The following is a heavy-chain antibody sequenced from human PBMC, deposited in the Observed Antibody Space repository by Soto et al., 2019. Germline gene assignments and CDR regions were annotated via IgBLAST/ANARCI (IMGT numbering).Heavy chain of an antibody. CDR3: AKDRLPTSGQRFYFDS. CDR2: ILPDETG. J-gene: IGHJ4*02. CDR1: GFTFSTYA. D-gene: IGHD2-15*01. Sequence: DVNLLQSGGGSAQPGGSLRLPCATSGFTFSTYAMTWVRQVPGRGLQWVSTILPDETGFYTVSVKGRFTISRDNYRGIVYLQMNDLWVEDAAIYYCAKDRLPTSGQRFYFDSWGQGSLVTVSS. V-gene: IGHV3-23*01.